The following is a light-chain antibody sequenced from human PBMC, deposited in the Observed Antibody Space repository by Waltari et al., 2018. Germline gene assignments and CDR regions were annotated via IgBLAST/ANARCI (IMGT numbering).Light chain of an antibody. V-gene: IGKV1-33*01. CDR3: QRYDNLPVFA. CDR1: QDISNY. Sequence: DIQLTQSPSSLSASVGDRVTITCRASQDISNYLNWYQQKPGKAPKLLIYDASILETGVPSRFSGSQSGIDFTLTISSLLPEDIATYYCQRYDNLPVFAFGPGTKVDVK. J-gene: IGKJ3*01. CDR2: DAS.